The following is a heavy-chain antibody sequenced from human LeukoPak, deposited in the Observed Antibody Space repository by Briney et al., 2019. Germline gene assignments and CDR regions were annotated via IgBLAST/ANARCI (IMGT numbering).Heavy chain of an antibody. CDR2: ISSSGSTI. CDR3: ASDPLATYSSGWYLLDY. Sequence: GGSLGLSCAASGFTFSDYYMSWIRQAPGKGLEWVSYISSSGSTIYYADSVKGRFTISRDNAKNSLYLQMNSLRAEDTAVYYCASDPLATYSSGWYLLDYWGQGTLVTVSS. D-gene: IGHD6-19*01. J-gene: IGHJ4*02. CDR1: GFTFSDYY. V-gene: IGHV3-11*01.